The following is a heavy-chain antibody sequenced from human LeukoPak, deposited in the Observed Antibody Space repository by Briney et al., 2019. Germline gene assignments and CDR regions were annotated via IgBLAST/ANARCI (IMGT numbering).Heavy chain of an antibody. CDR2: ISGSGGST. J-gene: IGHJ1*01. D-gene: IGHD2-2*01. CDR1: GFTFSSYA. V-gene: IGHV3-23*01. Sequence: GGSLRLSCAASGFTFSSYAMSWVRQAPGKRLEWVSAISGSGGSTYYADSVKGRFTISRDNSKNTLYLQMNSLRAEDTAVYYCANEDIVVVPAAPNWWEYFQHWGQGTLVTVSS. CDR3: ANEDIVVVPAAPNWWEYFQH.